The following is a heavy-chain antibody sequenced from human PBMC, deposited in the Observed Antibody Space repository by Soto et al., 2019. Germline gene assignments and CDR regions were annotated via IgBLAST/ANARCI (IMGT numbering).Heavy chain of an antibody. V-gene: IGHV4-30-4*01. Sequence: SETLSLTCAVSGGSIRSDDYYWSWISQPPGKGLEWIGYIYYSGITYYKPSLKSRITMSVDTSKSQFSLRLSSVTAADTAVYYCARGGYSNYYLRKFYFDYWGRGTLVTVSS. J-gene: IGHJ4*02. CDR3: ARGGYSNYYLRKFYFDY. D-gene: IGHD4-4*01. CDR1: GGSIRSDDYY. CDR2: IYYSGIT.